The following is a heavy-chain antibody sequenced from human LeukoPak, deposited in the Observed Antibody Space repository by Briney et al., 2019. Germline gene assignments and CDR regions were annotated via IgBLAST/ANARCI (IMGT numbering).Heavy chain of an antibody. D-gene: IGHD6-13*01. V-gene: IGHV4-59*01. CDR1: GGSINNYY. J-gene: IGHJ4*02. Sequence: PSETLSLTCTVSGGSINNYYWNWIRQPPGKGLEWIGSVFYSGSTNYNPSLKSRVTISVDTSKNHVSLKLSSMAAADTAVYYCARFSISWSYFDSWGQGILVTVSS. CDR3: ARFSISWSYFDS. CDR2: VFYSGST.